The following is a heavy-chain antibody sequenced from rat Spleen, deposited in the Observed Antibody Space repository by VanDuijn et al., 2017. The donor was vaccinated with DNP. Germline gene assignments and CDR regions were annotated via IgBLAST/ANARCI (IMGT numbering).Heavy chain of an antibody. CDR2: ISYSGTT. CDR1: GYSITSNH. V-gene: IGHV3-1*01. D-gene: IGHD1-1*01. Sequence: EVQLQESGPGLVKPAQSLSLTCSVTGYSITSNHWGWIRKFPGNKMEWIGHISYSGTTSYNPSLKSRISITRDTSENQFFLQLNSLTTEDTATYYCARLRLEWEVRAMDAWGQGTSVTVSS. CDR3: ARLRLEWEVRAMDA. J-gene: IGHJ4*01.